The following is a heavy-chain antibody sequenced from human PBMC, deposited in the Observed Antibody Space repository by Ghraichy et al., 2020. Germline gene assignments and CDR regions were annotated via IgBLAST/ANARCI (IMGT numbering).Heavy chain of an antibody. J-gene: IGHJ4*02. V-gene: IGHV3-11*01. CDR1: GFTFSDYY. D-gene: IGHD3-22*01. Sequence: GGSLRLSCAASGFTFSDYYMSWIRQAPGKGLEWVSYISSSGSTIYYADSVKGRFTISRDNAKNSLYLQMNSLRAEDTAVYYCARVRYYDSSGYYYDYWGQGTLVTVSS. CDR2: ISSSGSTI. CDR3: ARVRYYDSSGYYYDY.